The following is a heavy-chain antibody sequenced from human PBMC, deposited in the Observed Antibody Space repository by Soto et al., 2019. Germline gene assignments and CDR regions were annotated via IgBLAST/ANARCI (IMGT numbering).Heavy chain of an antibody. CDR3: ARPHLYYDFWSGHRTYGMDV. CDR2: INHSGST. J-gene: IGHJ6*02. CDR1: GGSFSGYY. Sequence: PSETLSLTCAVYGGSFSGYYWSWIRQPPGKGLEWIGEINHSGSTNYNPSLKSRVTISVDTSKNQFSLKLSSVTAADTAVYYCARPHLYYDFWSGHRTYGMDVWGQGTTVTVSS. D-gene: IGHD3-3*01. V-gene: IGHV4-34*01.